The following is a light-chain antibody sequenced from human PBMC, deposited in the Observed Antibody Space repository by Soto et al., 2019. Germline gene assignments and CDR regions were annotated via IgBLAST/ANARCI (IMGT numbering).Light chain of an antibody. V-gene: IGKV3-11*01. CDR2: DAS. Sequence: EIVLTQSPATLSLSPGERASLSCRASQSVSSYLAWYQQKPGQAPRLLIYDASNRATGIPARFSGIGSGTDVTLAISSLEPEDFAVYYCQQRSSWPLSCGGGTTVEIK. CDR1: QSVSSY. J-gene: IGKJ4*01. CDR3: QQRSSWPLS.